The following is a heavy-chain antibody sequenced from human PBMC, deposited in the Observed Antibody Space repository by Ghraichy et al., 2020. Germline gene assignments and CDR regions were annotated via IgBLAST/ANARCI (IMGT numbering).Heavy chain of an antibody. J-gene: IGHJ3*02. CDR3: ARGKAYYYDSSGYQYPPGAFDI. CDR2: IYHSGST. CDR1: GGSISSGGYS. V-gene: IGHV4-30-2*01. Sequence: SETLSLTCAVSGGSISSGGYSWSWIRQPPGKGLEWIGYIYHSGSTYYNPSLKSRVTISVDRSKNQFSLKLSSVTAADTAVYYCARGKAYYYDSSGYQYPPGAFDIWGQGTMVTVSS. D-gene: IGHD3-22*01.